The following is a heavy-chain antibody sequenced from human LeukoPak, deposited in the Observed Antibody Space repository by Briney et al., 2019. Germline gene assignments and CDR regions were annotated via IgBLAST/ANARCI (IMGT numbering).Heavy chain of an antibody. CDR2: ISGSGVST. Sequence: GGSLRLSCAASGFTFSSTAMSWVRQAPGKGLEWFSAISGSGVSTYYADSVKGRFTISRDNSKNTLYLQMNSLRAEHTAVYYCARCAQVGSTSCSFDYWGQGTLVTVSS. D-gene: IGHD2-2*01. V-gene: IGHV3-23*01. J-gene: IGHJ4*02. CDR3: ARCAQVGSTSCSFDY. CDR1: GFTFSSTA.